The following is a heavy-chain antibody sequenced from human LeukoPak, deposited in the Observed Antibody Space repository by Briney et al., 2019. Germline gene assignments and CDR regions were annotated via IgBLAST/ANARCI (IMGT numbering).Heavy chain of an antibody. D-gene: IGHD3-22*01. CDR3: AKAALLVVVITDAFDI. J-gene: IGHJ3*02. Sequence: PGGSLRLSCAASGFTFSSYAMSWVRQAPGKGLEWVSAISGSGGSTYYADSVKGRFTISRDNSKNTLYLQMNSLRAEDTAVYYCAKAALLVVVITDAFDIWGQGTMVTVSS. CDR2: ISGSGGST. V-gene: IGHV3-23*01. CDR1: GFTFSSYA.